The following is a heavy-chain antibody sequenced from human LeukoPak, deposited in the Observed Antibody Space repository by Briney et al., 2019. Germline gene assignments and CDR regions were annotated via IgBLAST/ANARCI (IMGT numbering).Heavy chain of an antibody. J-gene: IGHJ6*03. CDR2: IIPIFGTA. CDR1: GDTFSSYA. D-gene: IGHD5-18*01. Sequence: SVKVSCKASGDTFSSYAISWVRQAPGQGLEWMGGIIPIFGTANYAQKFQGRVTITTDESTSTAYMELSSLRSEDTAVYYCARRGYSYGYYYYYMDVWGKGTTVTVSS. V-gene: IGHV1-69*05. CDR3: ARRGYSYGYYYYYMDV.